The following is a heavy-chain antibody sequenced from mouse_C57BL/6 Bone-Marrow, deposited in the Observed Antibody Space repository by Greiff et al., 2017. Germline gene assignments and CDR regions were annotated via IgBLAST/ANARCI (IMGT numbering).Heavy chain of an antibody. V-gene: IGHV1-59*01. J-gene: IGHJ1*03. D-gene: IGHD1-1*01. Sequence: QVQLQQPGAELVRPGTSVKLSCKASGYTFTSYWMHWVKQRPGQGLEWIGVIDPSDSYTNYNQKFKGKATLTVDTSSSTAYMQLSSLTSEDSAVYYCARPPWGYGSSNWYFDVWGTGTTVTVSS. CDR1: GYTFTSYW. CDR2: IDPSDSYT. CDR3: ARPPWGYGSSNWYFDV.